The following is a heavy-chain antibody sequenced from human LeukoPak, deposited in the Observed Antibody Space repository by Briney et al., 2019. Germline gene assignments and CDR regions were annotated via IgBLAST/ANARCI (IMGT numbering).Heavy chain of an antibody. D-gene: IGHD4-17*01. Sequence: SETLSLTCAVYGGSFSGYYWSWIRQPPGKGLEWIGEINHSGSTNYNPSLKSRVTISVDTSKNQFSLKLSSVTAADTAVYYCAGHYGDSGYFDYWGQGTLVTVSS. CDR1: GGSFSGYY. CDR2: INHSGST. J-gene: IGHJ4*02. V-gene: IGHV4-34*09. CDR3: AGHYGDSGYFDY.